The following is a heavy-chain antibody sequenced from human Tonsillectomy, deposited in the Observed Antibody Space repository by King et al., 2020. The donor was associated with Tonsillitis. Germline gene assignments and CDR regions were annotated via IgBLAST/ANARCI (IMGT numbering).Heavy chain of an antibody. D-gene: IGHD3-3*01. CDR3: ARSIFGVPDYYYYFIAV. V-gene: IGHV1-69*01. J-gene: IGHJ6*03. Sequence: HVQLVESGAEVKKPGSSVKVSCKASGGTFSSYGISWGRQARGQGLEWMGVITPIFGTTNYAQKFQGRVTITADESTRTAYMELSSLRSEATAVYYCARSIFGVPDYYYYFIAVWGKGATVTLSS. CDR2: ITPIFGTT. CDR1: GGTFSSYG.